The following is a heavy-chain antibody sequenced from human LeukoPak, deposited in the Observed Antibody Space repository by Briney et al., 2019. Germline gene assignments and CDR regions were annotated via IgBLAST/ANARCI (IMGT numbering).Heavy chain of an antibody. J-gene: IGHJ4*02. CDR3: ARPLDNTIFGVLDY. D-gene: IGHD3-3*01. Sequence: GGSLRLSCAASGFTFSSYAMHWVRQAPGKGLEWVAVISYDGSNKYYADSVKGRFTISRDNSKNTLYLQMNSLRAEDTAVYYCARPLDNTIFGVLDYWGQGTLVTVSS. V-gene: IGHV3-30-3*01. CDR2: ISYDGSNK. CDR1: GFTFSSYA.